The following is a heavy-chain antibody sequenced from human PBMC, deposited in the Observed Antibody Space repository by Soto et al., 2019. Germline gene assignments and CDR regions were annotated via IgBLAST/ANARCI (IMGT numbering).Heavy chain of an antibody. V-gene: IGHV3-64*02. J-gene: IGHJ4*02. D-gene: IGHD3-22*01. CDR3: ARDKGRYYYDSSGLDY. CDR1: GFTFSSYA. Sequence: PGGSLRLSCAASGFTFSSYAMHWVRQAPGKGLEYVSAISSNGGSTYYADSVKGRFTISRDNSKNTLYLQMGSLRAEDMAVYYCARDKGRYYYDSSGLDYWGQGTLVTVSS. CDR2: ISSNGGST.